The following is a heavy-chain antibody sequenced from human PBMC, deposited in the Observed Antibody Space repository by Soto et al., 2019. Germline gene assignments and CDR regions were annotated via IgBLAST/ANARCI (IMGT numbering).Heavy chain of an antibody. J-gene: IGHJ4*02. CDR1: GFTFSSYS. V-gene: IGHV3-21*01. D-gene: IGHD3-3*01. Sequence: GGSLRLSCAASGFTFSSYSMNWVRQAPGKGLEWVSSISSSSSYIYYADSVKGRFTISRDNAKNSLYLQMNSLRAEDTAVYYCARNTQTTYYDFWSGFGLDYWGQGTLVTVSS. CDR2: ISSSSSYI. CDR3: ARNTQTTYYDFWSGFGLDY.